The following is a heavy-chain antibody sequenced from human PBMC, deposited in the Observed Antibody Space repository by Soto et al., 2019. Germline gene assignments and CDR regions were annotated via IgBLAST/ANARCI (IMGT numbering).Heavy chain of an antibody. CDR3: ARDHGRHGRYLSWFDP. D-gene: IGHD3-9*01. V-gene: IGHV4-61*01. J-gene: IGHJ5*02. CDR2: IYYSGST. CDR1: GGSVSSGSYY. Sequence: SETLSLTXTVSGGSVSSGSYYWSWIRQPPGKGLEWIGYIYYSGSTNYNPSLKSRVTISVDTSKNQFSLKLSSVTAADTAVYYCARDHGRHGRYLSWFDPWGQGTLVTVSS.